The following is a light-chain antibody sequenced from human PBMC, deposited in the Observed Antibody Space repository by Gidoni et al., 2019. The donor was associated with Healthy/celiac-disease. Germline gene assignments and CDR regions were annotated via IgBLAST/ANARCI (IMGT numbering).Light chain of an antibody. J-gene: IGKJ4*01. CDR2: DAS. V-gene: IGKV1-33*01. CDR3: QQYDNRPLT. Sequence: DIQMTQSPSSLSASVGDRVTITCQASQDMSNYLNWYQQKPGKAPKLLIYDASTLETGVPSRFSGSGSGTDFTFTISSLQPEDIATYYWQQYDNRPLTFGGGTKVEIK. CDR1: QDMSNY.